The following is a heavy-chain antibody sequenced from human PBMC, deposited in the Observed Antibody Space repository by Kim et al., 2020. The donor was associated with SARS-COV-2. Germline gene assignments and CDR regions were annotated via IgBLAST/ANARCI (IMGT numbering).Heavy chain of an antibody. J-gene: IGHJ6*02. Sequence: GGSLRLSCAASGFTVSSNYMSWVRQAPGKGLEWVSVIYSGGSTYYADSVKGRFTISRDNSKNTLYLQMNSLRAEDTAVYYCARDPRTGYSSSWFKPKNYYYGMDVWGQGTTVTVSS. CDR1: GFTVSSNY. CDR2: IYSGGST. CDR3: ARDPRTGYSSSWFKPKNYYYGMDV. V-gene: IGHV3-53*01. D-gene: IGHD6-13*01.